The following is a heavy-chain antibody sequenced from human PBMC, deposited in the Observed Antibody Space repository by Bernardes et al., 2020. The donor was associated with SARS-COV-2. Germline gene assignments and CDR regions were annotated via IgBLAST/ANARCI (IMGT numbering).Heavy chain of an antibody. CDR1: GFTFSSYG. CDR3: AKDLTIIRGVISYYGMDV. V-gene: IGHV3-30*18. Sequence: GGSLRLSCAASGFTFSSYGMHWVRQAPGKGLEWVAVISYDGSNKYYADSVKGRFTISRDNSKNTLYLQMNSLRAEDTAVYYCAKDLTIIRGVISYYGMDVWGQGTTVTISS. CDR2: ISYDGSNK. D-gene: IGHD3-10*01. J-gene: IGHJ6*02.